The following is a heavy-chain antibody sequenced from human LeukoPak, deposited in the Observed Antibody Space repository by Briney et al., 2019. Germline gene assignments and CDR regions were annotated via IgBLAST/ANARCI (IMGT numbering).Heavy chain of an antibody. CDR1: GGSISSYY. V-gene: IGHV4-59*12. D-gene: IGHD2-2*01. CDR3: ARGTDCSSTSCYPLEY. CDR2: IYHSGST. J-gene: IGHJ4*02. Sequence: SETLSLTCTVSGGSISSYYWSWIRQPPGKGLEWIGYIYHSGSTSYNPSLKSRVTISVDRSKNQLSLKLSSVTAADTAVYYCARGTDCSSTSCYPLEYWGQGTLVTVSS.